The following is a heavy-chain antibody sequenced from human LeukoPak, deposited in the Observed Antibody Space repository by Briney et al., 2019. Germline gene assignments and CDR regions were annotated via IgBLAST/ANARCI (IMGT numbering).Heavy chain of an antibody. J-gene: IGHJ4*02. CDR2: ICGSGGST. Sequence: GGSLRLSCAASGFTFSSYAMSWVRQAPGKGLEWVSAICGSGGSTYYADSVKGRFTISRDNAKNSLYLQMNSLRAEDTVVYYCASYTIAEYYFDYWGQGTLVTVSS. D-gene: IGHD6-13*01. CDR3: ASYTIAEYYFDY. V-gene: IGHV3-23*01. CDR1: GFTFSSYA.